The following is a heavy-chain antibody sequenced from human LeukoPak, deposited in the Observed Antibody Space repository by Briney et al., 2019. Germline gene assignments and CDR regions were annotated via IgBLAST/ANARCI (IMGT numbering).Heavy chain of an antibody. D-gene: IGHD3-22*01. CDR3: ARHRIYDSSGYPFDY. CDR2: IYYSGST. V-gene: IGHV4-39*01. Sequence: SETLSLTCTVSGGSISSSSYYWGWIRQPPGKGLEGIGGIYYSGSTYYNPSLKSRVTISVDTSKKQFSLKLSSVTAADTAVYYCARHRIYDSSGYPFDYWGQGTLVTVSS. CDR1: GGSISSSSYY. J-gene: IGHJ4*02.